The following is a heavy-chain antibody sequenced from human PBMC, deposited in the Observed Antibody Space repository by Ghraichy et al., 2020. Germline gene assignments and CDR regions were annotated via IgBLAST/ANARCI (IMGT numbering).Heavy chain of an antibody. Sequence: LEWIGSIYYSGSTYYNPSLKSRVTISVDTSKNQFSLKLRSVTAADTAVYYCARTPYYDIFFWFDPWG. J-gene: IGHJ5*02. CDR3: ARTPYYDIFFWFDP. CDR2: IYYSGST. V-gene: IGHV4-39*01. D-gene: IGHD3-9*01.